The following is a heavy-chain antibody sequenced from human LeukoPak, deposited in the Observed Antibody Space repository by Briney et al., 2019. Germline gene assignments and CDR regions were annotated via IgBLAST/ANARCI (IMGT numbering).Heavy chain of an antibody. J-gene: IGHJ2*01. CDR3: ASSVTTSDWYFDL. D-gene: IGHD4-17*01. CDR1: GGSISSSSYY. V-gene: IGHV4-61*02. Sequence: SETLSLTCTVSGGSISSSSYYWSWIRQPAGKGLEWIGRIYGGGSTNYNPSLKSRITISVDTSKNQFSLKLSSVTAADTAVYYCASSVTTSDWYFDLWGRGTLVTVSS. CDR2: IYGGGST.